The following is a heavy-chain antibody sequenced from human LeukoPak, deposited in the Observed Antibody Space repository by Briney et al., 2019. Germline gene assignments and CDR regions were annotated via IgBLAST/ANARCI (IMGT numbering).Heavy chain of an antibody. J-gene: IGHJ3*02. CDR2: IYYSGST. V-gene: IGHV4-39*01. CDR1: GGSISSSSYY. D-gene: IGHD2-2*01. CDR3: ARRNPTVVVVPAAINDAFDI. Sequence: SETLSLTCTVSGGSISSSSYYWGWIRQPPGKGLEWIGSIYYSGSTYYNPSLKSRVTISVDTSKNQFSLKLSSVTAADTAVYYCARRNPTVVVVPAAINDAFDIWGQGTMVTVSS.